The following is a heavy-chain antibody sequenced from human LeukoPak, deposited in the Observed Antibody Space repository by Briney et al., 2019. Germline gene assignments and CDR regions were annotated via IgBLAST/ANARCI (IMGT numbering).Heavy chain of an antibody. CDR1: GGSVSSGSYY. CDR2: IYYSGST. D-gene: IGHD4-17*01. Sequence: SETLSLTCTVSGGSVSSGSYYWSWIRQPPGKGLEWIGYIYYSGSTNYNPSLKSRVTISVDTSKNQFSLKLSSVTAADTAVYYCARVADYGDYINFDYWGQGTLVTVSS. J-gene: IGHJ4*02. CDR3: ARVADYGDYINFDY. V-gene: IGHV4-61*01.